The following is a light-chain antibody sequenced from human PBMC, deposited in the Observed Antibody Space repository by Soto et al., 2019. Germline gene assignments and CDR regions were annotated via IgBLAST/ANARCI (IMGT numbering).Light chain of an antibody. CDR1: MTDVGDYYF. CDR2: EVS. V-gene: IGLV2-14*01. CDR3: GSYTNTTSV. J-gene: IGLJ1*01. Sequence: QSPLILPASVSGSPGQSITISCTAAMTDVGDYYFVSWYQHHPGKAPKLIIYEVSSRPSGVSHRFSASASGSTASLTISGLQADDEADYYCGSYTNTTSVFGTGTKVTVL.